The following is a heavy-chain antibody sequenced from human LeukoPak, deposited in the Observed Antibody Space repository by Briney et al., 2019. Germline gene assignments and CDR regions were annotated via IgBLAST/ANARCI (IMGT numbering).Heavy chain of an antibody. V-gene: IGHV3-23*01. CDR3: AKGGYSYGYFDY. CDR1: GFTFNTYA. Sequence: GGSLRLSCAASGFTFNTYAMSWVRQTPGKGLEWVSAISGSGDSTYYADSVKGRFTISRDNSKNTLYLQVNSLRAEDTAVFFCAKGGYSYGYFDYWGQGILVTVSS. J-gene: IGHJ4*02. D-gene: IGHD5-18*01. CDR2: ISGSGDST.